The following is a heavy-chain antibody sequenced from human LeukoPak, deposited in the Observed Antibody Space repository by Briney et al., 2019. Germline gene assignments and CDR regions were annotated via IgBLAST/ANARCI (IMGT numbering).Heavy chain of an antibody. CDR2: LSGSGYNT. CDR1: GFTFSSHA. Sequence: GGSLRLSCAASGFTFSSHALSWVRQAPGRGIEWVSSLSGSGYNTYYADSVKGRFTISRENSKNTVYLQMNSRRAEDTAVYYCAKDPYGTRYFDYWGQGTLVTVSS. V-gene: IGHV3-23*01. CDR3: AKDPYGTRYFDY. J-gene: IGHJ4*02. D-gene: IGHD2-2*01.